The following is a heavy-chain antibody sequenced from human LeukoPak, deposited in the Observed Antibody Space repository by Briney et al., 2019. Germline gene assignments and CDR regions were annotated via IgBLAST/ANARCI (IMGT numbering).Heavy chain of an antibody. Sequence: GGSLRLSCAASGFTFSSYGMHWVRQAPGKGLEWVAVISYDGSNKYYADSVKGRFTISRDNSKNTLYLQMNSLRAEDTAVYYCAKDGSRQWLVYYFDYWGQGALVTVSS. J-gene: IGHJ4*02. V-gene: IGHV3-30*18. CDR3: AKDGSRQWLVYYFDY. CDR1: GFTFSSYG. D-gene: IGHD6-19*01. CDR2: ISYDGSNK.